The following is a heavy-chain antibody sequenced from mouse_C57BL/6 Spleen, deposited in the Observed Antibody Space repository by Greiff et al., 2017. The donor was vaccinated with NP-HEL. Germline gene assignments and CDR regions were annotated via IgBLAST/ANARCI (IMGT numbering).Heavy chain of an antibody. CDR3: AREGYYYGSSLGY. J-gene: IGHJ2*01. V-gene: IGHV1-61*01. D-gene: IGHD1-1*01. Sequence: VQLQQPGAELVRPGSSVKLSCKASGYTFTSYWMDWVKQRPGQGLEWIGNIYPSDSETHYNQKFKDKATLTVDKSSSTAYMQLSSLTSEDSAVYYCAREGYYYGSSLGYWGQGTTLTVSS. CDR1: GYTFTSYW. CDR2: IYPSDSET.